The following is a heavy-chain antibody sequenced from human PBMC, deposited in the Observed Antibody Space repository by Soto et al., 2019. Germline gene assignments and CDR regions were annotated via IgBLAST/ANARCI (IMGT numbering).Heavy chain of an antibody. D-gene: IGHD3-9*01. Sequence: ASVKVSCKASGYTFTSYGISWVRRAPGQGLEWMGWISAYNGNTNYAQKLQGRVTMTTDTSTSTAYMELRSLRSDDTAVYYCARPVLRYLDYGMDVWGQGTTVTVSS. CDR1: GYTFTSYG. CDR3: ARPVLRYLDYGMDV. CDR2: ISAYNGNT. J-gene: IGHJ6*02. V-gene: IGHV1-18*01.